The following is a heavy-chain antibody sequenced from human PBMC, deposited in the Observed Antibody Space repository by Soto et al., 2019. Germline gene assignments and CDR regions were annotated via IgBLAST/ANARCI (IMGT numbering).Heavy chain of an antibody. CDR1: GYTFTSYD. CDR2: MNPNSGNT. V-gene: IGHV1-8*01. J-gene: IGHJ4*02. Sequence: ASVKVSCKASGYTFTSYDINWVRQATGQGLEWMGWMNPNSGNTGYAQKFQGRVTMTRNTSISTAYMELSSLRSEDTAVYYCARAHTGRRLWRGYYHPIDYWGQGTLVTVSS. CDR3: ARAHTGRRLWRGYYHPIDY. D-gene: IGHD3-3*01.